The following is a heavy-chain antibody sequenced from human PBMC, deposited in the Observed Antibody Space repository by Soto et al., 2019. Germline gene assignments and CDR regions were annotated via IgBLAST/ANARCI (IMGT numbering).Heavy chain of an antibody. CDR3: ARSKQRWPYYYYYGMDV. CDR2: IYTSGST. Sequence: SETLSLTCTVSGGSISSYYWSWIRQPAGKGLEWIGRIYTSGSTNYNPSLKSRVTMSVDTSKNQFSLKLSSVTAADTAVYYCARSKQRWPYYYYYGMDVWGQGTTVTVSS. J-gene: IGHJ6*02. V-gene: IGHV4-4*07. CDR1: GGSISSYY. D-gene: IGHD2-15*01.